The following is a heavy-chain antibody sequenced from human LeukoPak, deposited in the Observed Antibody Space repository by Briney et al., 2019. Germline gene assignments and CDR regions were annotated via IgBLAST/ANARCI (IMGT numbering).Heavy chain of an antibody. V-gene: IGHV3-53*01. D-gene: IGHD3-10*02. Sequence: SGGSLRLSCAASGFPVSSNYMSWVRQAPGKGVEWVSVIYSGGSTYYADSVKGRFTISRDKSKNMLYLQMNSLRAEDTAVYYCASNYYVTKAAFDIWGQGTMVTVSS. CDR1: GFPVSSNY. CDR2: IYSGGST. CDR3: ASNYYVTKAAFDI. J-gene: IGHJ3*02.